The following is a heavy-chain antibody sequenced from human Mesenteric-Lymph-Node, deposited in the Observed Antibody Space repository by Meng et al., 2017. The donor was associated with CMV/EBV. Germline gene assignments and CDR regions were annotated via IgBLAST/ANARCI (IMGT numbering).Heavy chain of an antibody. Sequence: GGSLRLSCAASGFTFSSYAMSWVRQPPGKGLEWVSGLSGSGASTYYADSVKGRFTISRDNSKNTLYLQVNSLRAEDMAVYYCAKGGEHYDILTGYYRDAFDIWGQGTMVTVSS. CDR1: GFTFSSYA. CDR3: AKGGEHYDILTGYYRDAFDI. D-gene: IGHD3-9*01. J-gene: IGHJ3*02. V-gene: IGHV3-23*01. CDR2: LSGSGAST.